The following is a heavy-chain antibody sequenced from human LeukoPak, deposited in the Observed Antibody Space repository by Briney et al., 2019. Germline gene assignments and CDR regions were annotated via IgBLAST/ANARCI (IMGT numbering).Heavy chain of an antibody. J-gene: IGHJ3*02. V-gene: IGHV3-9*01. D-gene: IGHD2-21*01. Sequence: GGSLRLSCVGSGFSLDDYAMHWVRQVPGKGLEWVSSISWDSSNAAYADSVKGRFTISRDNAKNSLYLQMNSLRPEDTAFYYCIKDMGFYLLKDAFHIWGQGTLVTVSS. CDR1: GFSLDDYA. CDR2: ISWDSSNA. CDR3: IKDMGFYLLKDAFHI.